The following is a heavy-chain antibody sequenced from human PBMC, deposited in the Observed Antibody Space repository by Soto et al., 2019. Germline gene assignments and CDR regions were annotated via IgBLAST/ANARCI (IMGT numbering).Heavy chain of an antibody. CDR1: GGSISSGGYY. CDR2: IYYSGST. Sequence: SETLSLTCTVSGGSISSGGYYWSWIRQHPGKGLEWIGYIYYSGSTYYNPSLKSRVTISVDTSKNQFSLKLSSVTAADTAVYYCARGGDRRRIGYFDYWGQGTLVTVSS. CDR3: ARGGDRRRIGYFDY. V-gene: IGHV4-31*03. J-gene: IGHJ4*02. D-gene: IGHD3-10*01.